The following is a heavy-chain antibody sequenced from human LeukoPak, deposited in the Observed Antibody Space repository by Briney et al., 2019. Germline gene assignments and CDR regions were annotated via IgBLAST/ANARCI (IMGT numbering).Heavy chain of an antibody. Sequence: SQTLSLTCAISGDSLSNNNVAWNWIRQSPSRGLEWLGRTYYRSKWNTDYGVSVKSRITINSDTSKNQFSLQLNSVTPEDTAVYYCARGCYSSFDYWDQGTLVTVSS. CDR3: ARGCYSSFDY. V-gene: IGHV6-1*01. CDR1: GDSLSNNNVA. D-gene: IGHD5-18*01. CDR2: TYYRSKWNT. J-gene: IGHJ4*02.